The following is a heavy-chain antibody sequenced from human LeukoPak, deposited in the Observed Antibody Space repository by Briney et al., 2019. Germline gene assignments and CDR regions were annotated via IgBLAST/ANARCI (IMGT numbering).Heavy chain of an antibody. D-gene: IGHD6-19*01. CDR3: ARVAPQWLAPIDY. J-gene: IGHJ4*02. Sequence: ASVKVSCKASGYTFTNFEVNWVRQAAGQGLEWMGWMNPNSGNSGFAQKFQGRVTITSDNSISTAYMEVSGLAPDDTAVYFCARVAPQWLAPIDYWGQGTLVIVSS. CDR2: MNPNSGNS. V-gene: IGHV1-8*03. CDR1: GYTFTNFE.